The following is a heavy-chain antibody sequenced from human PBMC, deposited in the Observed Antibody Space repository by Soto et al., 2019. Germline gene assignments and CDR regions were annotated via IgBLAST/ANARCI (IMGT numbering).Heavy chain of an antibody. CDR3: ARAHGDFQSNYYYGMDV. Sequence: ASVKVYCKASGYTFTGYYMHWVRQAPGQGLEWMGYINPNTGATNYAQKFRGRVTMTRDTSINTAYMELSRLTSADTAVYYCARAHGDFQSNYYYGMDVWGQGTTVTV. J-gene: IGHJ6*02. CDR1: GYTFTGYY. D-gene: IGHD4-17*01. CDR2: INPNTGAT. V-gene: IGHV1-2*02.